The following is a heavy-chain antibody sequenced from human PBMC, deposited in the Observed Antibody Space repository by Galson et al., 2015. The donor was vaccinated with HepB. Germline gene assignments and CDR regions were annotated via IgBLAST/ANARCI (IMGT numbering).Heavy chain of an antibody. J-gene: IGHJ6*03. D-gene: IGHD3-9*01. CDR2: ISAYNGNT. CDR3: ARGLTGASGGYYYMDV. CDR1: GYTFTSYG. V-gene: IGHV1-18*01. Sequence: SVKVSCKASGYTFTSYGISWVRQAPGQGLEWMGWISAYNGNTNYAQRLQGRVTMTTDTSTSTAYMELRSLRSDDTAVYYCARGLTGASGGYYYMDVWGKGTTVTVSS.